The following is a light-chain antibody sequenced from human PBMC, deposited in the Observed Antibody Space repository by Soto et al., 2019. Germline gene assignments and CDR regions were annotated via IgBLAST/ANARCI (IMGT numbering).Light chain of an antibody. CDR1: QSVSSSY. J-gene: IGKJ1*01. Sequence: EIVLTQSPGTLSLSPGERATLSCRASQSVSSSYLAWYQQKPGQAPRLLIYGASSRATGIPDRFSGSGSGRVFSLIISRLDPEDFAVYYCQHHGSSSWTFAQGTKVDIK. V-gene: IGKV3-20*01. CDR3: QHHGSSSWT. CDR2: GAS.